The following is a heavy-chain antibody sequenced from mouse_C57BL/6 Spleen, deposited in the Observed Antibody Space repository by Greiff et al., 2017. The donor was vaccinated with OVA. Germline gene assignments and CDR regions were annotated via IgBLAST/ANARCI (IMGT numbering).Heavy chain of an antibody. CDR2: IDPADSYT. J-gene: IGHJ3*01. CDR1: GYSFTSYW. CDR3: ARPYYYGSSPWFAY. Sequence: QVQLQQPGAELVMPGASVKLSCKASGYSFTSYWMHWVKQRPGQGLEWIGEIDPADSYTNYNQKFKGKYTLTVDKSSSTAYMQLSSLTSEDSAVYYCARPYYYGSSPWFAYWGQGTLVTVSA. V-gene: IGHV1-69*01. D-gene: IGHD1-1*01.